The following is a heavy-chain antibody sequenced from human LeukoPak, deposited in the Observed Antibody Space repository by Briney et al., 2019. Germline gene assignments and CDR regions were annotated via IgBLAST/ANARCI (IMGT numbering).Heavy chain of an antibody. CDR3: TTVGNPPNDY. Sequence: ETLSLTCAVYGGSISHYYWSWIRQAPGKGLEWVSVIYSGGSTFYADSVKGRFSISRDNSKNTLYLQMNSLRAEDTAVYYCTTVGNPPNDYWGQGTLVTVSS. V-gene: IGHV3-66*01. CDR1: GGSISHYY. J-gene: IGHJ4*02. CDR2: IYSGGST. D-gene: IGHD1-1*01.